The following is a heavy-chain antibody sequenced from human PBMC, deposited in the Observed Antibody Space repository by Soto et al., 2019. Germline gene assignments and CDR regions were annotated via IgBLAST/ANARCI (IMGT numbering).Heavy chain of an antibody. D-gene: IGHD6-19*01. CDR3: ARARIAVAGYDY. CDR2: ISGSGGST. Sequence: GGSLRLSCAASGFTFSSYAMSWVRQAPGKGLEWVSAISGSGGSTYYADSVKGRFTISRDNAKNTLYLQMNSLRAEDTAVYYCARARIAVAGYDYWGQGTLVTVSS. CDR1: GFTFSSYA. V-gene: IGHV3-23*01. J-gene: IGHJ4*02.